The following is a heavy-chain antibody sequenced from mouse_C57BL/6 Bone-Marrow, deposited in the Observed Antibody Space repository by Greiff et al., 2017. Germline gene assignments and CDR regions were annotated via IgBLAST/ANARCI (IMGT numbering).Heavy chain of an antibody. CDR3: AIYYYGSSDAMDY. Sequence: VMLVESGPGLVAPSQSLSITCTVSGFSLTSYGVDWVRQPPGKGLEWLGVIWGGGSTNYNSAPMSRLSISKDNSKSQVFLKMNSLQTDDTAMYYCAIYYYGSSDAMDYWGQGTSVTVSS. J-gene: IGHJ4*01. CDR2: IWGGGST. CDR1: GFSLTSYG. D-gene: IGHD1-1*01. V-gene: IGHV2-9*01.